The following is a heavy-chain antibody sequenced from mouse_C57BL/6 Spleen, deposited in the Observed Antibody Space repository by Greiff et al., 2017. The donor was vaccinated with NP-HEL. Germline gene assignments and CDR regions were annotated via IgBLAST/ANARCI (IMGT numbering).Heavy chain of an antibody. CDR2: IYPSDSET. CDR3: AATVVATGRAMDY. Sequence: VQLQQPGAELVRPGSSVKLSCKASGYTFTSYWMDWVKQRPGQGLEWIGNIYPSDSETHYNQKFKDKATLTVDKSSSTAYMQLSSLTSEDSAVYYCAATVVATGRAMDYWGQGTSVTVSS. V-gene: IGHV1-61*01. CDR1: GYTFTSYW. J-gene: IGHJ4*01. D-gene: IGHD1-1*01.